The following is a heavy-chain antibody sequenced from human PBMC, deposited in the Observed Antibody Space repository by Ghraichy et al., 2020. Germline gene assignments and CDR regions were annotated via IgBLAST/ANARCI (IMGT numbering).Heavy chain of an antibody. J-gene: IGHJ4*02. Sequence: SETLSLTCTVSGVSISSYYWSWIRQPPGKGLEWIGYIYNSGSTNYSPSLKSRVTISVDTSKNQFSLKLSSVTAADTAVYYCARGPLDNNGGDYWGQGTLVTVSS. CDR2: IYNSGST. CDR1: GVSISSYY. CDR3: ARGPLDNNGGDY. D-gene: IGHD2-8*01. V-gene: IGHV4-59*08.